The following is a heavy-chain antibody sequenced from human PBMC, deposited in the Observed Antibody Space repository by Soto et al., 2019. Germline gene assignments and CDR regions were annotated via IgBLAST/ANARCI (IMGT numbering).Heavy chain of an antibody. CDR2: ISSSSSTI. CDR1: GFTFSSYS. J-gene: IGHJ4*02. Sequence: PGGSLRLSCAASGFTFSSYSMNWVRQAPGKGLEWVSYISSSSSTIYYADSVKGRFTISRDNAKNSLYLQMNSLRDEDTAVYYCARSTSVTVLRFLEWLLYDDYWGQGTLVTVSS. D-gene: IGHD3-3*01. V-gene: IGHV3-48*02. CDR3: ARSTSVTVLRFLEWLLYDDY.